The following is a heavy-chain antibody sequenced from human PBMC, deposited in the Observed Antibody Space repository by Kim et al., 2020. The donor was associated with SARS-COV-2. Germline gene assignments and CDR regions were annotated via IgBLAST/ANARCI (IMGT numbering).Heavy chain of an antibody. CDR2: IYYSGST. V-gene: IGHV4-59*13. J-gene: IGHJ6*01. Sequence: SETLSHTCTVSGGSINSYYWSWIRQPPGKGLEWIGYIYYSGSTSYNPSLTSRATISVNTSKNQFSLKLSSGTAADTAVCYCARDAIAVSGRTRRHYFYG. D-gene: IGHD6-19*01. CDR1: GGSINSYY. CDR3: ARDAIAVSGRTRRHYFYG.